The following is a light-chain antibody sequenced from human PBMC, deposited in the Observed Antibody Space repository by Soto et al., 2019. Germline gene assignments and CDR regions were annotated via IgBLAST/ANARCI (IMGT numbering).Light chain of an antibody. CDR1: QSISDT. CDR3: QHRSSWPPT. CDR2: GAS. V-gene: IGKV3-11*01. J-gene: IGKJ3*01. Sequence: EIVMTQSPATLSVSPGGIATLSCRASQSISDTLAWYQQKPGQAPRLLIYGASNRATGIPGRFSGSGSGTDFTLTISSLEPEDFAVYYCQHRSSWPPTFGPGTKVDIK.